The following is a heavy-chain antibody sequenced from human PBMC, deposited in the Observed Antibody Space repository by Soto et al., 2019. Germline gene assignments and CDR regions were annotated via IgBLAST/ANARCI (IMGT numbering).Heavy chain of an antibody. CDR2: MNPNSGNT. CDR1: GYTFTSYD. J-gene: IGHJ4*02. D-gene: IGHD6-13*01. V-gene: IGHV1-8*01. Sequence: QVQLVQSGAEVKKPGASVKVSCKAPGYTFTSYDINWVRQATGQGLEWMGWMNPNSGNTGYAQKFQGRVTMTRNTSISTAYMELSSLRSEDRHVYSCARDRAVAGFDYWGQGSLVSVSS. CDR3: ARDRAVAGFDY.